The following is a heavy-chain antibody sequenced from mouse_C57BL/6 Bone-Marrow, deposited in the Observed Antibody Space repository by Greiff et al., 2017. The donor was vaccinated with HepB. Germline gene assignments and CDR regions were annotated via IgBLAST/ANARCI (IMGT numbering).Heavy chain of an antibody. CDR3: ARYGGYFDY. V-gene: IGHV1-42*01. Sequence: VQLQQSGPELVKPGASVKISCKASGYSFTGYYMNWVKQSPEKSLEWIGEINPSTGGTTYNQKFKAKATLTVDKSSSTAYMQLKSLTSEDSAVYYCARYGGYFDYWGQGTTLTVSS. CDR2: INPSTGGT. J-gene: IGHJ2*01. D-gene: IGHD1-1*02. CDR1: GYSFTGYY.